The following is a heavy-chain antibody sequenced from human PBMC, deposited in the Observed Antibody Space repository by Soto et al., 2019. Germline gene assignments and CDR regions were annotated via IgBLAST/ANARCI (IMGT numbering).Heavy chain of an antibody. CDR1: GFTFSSYS. J-gene: IGHJ6*02. Sequence: EVPLVESGGGLVKPGGSLRLSCAASGFTFSSYSMNWVRQAPGKGLEWVSSISSSSSYIYYADSVKGRFTISRDNAKNSLYLKMNSLRAEATAVYYCARDWGYYYYYGMDVWGQGTTVTVSS. CDR2: ISSSSSYI. V-gene: IGHV3-21*01. D-gene: IGHD3-16*01. CDR3: ARDWGYYYYYGMDV.